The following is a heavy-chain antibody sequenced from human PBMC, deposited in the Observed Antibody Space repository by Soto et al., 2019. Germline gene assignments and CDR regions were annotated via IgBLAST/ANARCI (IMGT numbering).Heavy chain of an antibody. Sequence: SVTLSLTCFVSACSVISGGYSWSWIRQPPGKGLEWIGDISHSGNTYYNPSLKGRVTISVDTSKNQFSLKLSSVTAADTAVYYCARGPPLGYWGQGTLVTVS. CDR3: ARGPPLGY. CDR2: ISHSGNT. J-gene: IGHJ4*02. V-gene: IGHV4-30-2*05. CDR1: ACSVISGGYS.